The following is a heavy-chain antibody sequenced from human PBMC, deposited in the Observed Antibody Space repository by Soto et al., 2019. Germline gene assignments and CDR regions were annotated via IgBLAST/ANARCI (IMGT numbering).Heavy chain of an antibody. J-gene: IGHJ4*02. CDR3: ARVASDYINSADH. CDR1: GFIFNAYA. Sequence: EVQLLESGGGLVQPGGSLRLSCAASGFIFNAYAMTWVRQAPGKGLEWVSAIGGSGGNTYYAASVKGRFTISXXXXXXXXXXXXXXXRVDDTAVYFCARVASDYINSADHWGQGILVTVSS. CDR2: IGGSGGNT. V-gene: IGHV3-23*01. D-gene: IGHD4-4*01.